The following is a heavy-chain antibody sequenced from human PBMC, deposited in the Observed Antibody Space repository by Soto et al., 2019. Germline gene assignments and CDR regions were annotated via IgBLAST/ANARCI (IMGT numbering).Heavy chain of an antibody. CDR3: AKDRRPNYYYGMDV. CDR1: GFTFSSYG. V-gene: IGHV3-30*18. Sequence: QVQLVESGGGVVQPGRSLRLSCAASGFTFSSYGMHWVRQAPGKGLEWVAVISYDGSNKYYAHSVKGRFTISRDNSKTTLYLQMNSLRAEDTAVYYCAKDRRPNYYYGMDVWGQGTMVTVSS. CDR2: ISYDGSNK. J-gene: IGHJ6*02. D-gene: IGHD6-25*01.